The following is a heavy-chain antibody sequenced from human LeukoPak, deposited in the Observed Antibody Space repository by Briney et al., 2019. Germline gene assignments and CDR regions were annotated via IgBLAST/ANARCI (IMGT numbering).Heavy chain of an antibody. CDR3: ARTYGGNYAEYLQH. J-gene: IGHJ1*01. D-gene: IGHD4-23*01. CDR1: GYTFTTYG. Sequence: ASVKVSCKASGYTFTTYGISWVRQAPGQGLEWMGWISAYNGNTNYAQKLQGRVTMTTDTSTTTAYMELRSLRSDDTAVYYCARTYGGNYAEYLQHWGQGTLVTVSS. V-gene: IGHV1-18*01. CDR2: ISAYNGNT.